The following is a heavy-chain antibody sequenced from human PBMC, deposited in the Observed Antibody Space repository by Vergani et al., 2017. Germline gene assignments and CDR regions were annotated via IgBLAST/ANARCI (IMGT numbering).Heavy chain of an antibody. CDR2: ICHTEDT. D-gene: IGHD2-2*02. CDR3: ATIGYRRCGYYFDY. Sequence: QVQLQESGPGLVKPPGTLSLTCAVSGDSISSNNCWTWVRQPPGKGLEWIGEICHTEDTKYSPSLKSPVTVSVDKSRNLFSLRLNSVTAADTAVYYCATIGYRRCGYYFDYWGQGILVTVSS. V-gene: IGHV4-4*03. CDR1: GDSISSNNC. J-gene: IGHJ4*02.